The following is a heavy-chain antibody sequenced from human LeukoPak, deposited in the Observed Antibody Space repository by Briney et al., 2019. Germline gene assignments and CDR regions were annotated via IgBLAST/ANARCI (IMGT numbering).Heavy chain of an antibody. CDR1: GFTFSSYG. CDR2: IWYDGSNK. V-gene: IGHV3-33*06. J-gene: IGHJ6*03. Sequence: GGSLRLSCAASGFTFSSYGMHWVRQAPGKGLEWVAVIWYDGSNKYYADSVKGRFTISRNNSKNTLSLQMNSLRAEDRAVYYCAKDRSNPSYYYYYYMDVWGKGTTVAVSS. CDR3: AKDRSNPSYYYYYYMDV. D-gene: IGHD4-11*01.